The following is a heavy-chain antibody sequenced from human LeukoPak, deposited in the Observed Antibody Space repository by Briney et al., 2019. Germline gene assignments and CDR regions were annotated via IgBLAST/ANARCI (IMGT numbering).Heavy chain of an antibody. CDR2: IYYSGST. D-gene: IGHD3-22*01. CDR3: ARNQWLLAPFFDY. V-gene: IGHV4-59*08. J-gene: IGHJ4*02. CDR1: GGSITTDF. Sequence: PSETLSLTCTVSGGSITTDFWSWIRQPPGKRLEWLGHIYYSGSTSYDPSLKSRLSISVDTSKNQFSLKLSSVTAADTAVYYCARNQWLLAPFFDYWGQGILVTVSS.